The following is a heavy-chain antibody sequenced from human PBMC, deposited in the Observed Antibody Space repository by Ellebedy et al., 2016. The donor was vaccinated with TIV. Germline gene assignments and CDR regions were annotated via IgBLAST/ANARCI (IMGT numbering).Heavy chain of an antibody. J-gene: IGHJ4*02. V-gene: IGHV3-30*03. Sequence: GESLKISXAASGFTFSSYGMHWVRQAPGKGLEWVAVISYDGSNKYYADSVKGRFTISRDNSKNTLYLQMNSLRAEDTAVYYCARGGVEMATPPHLRWGQGTLVTVSS. D-gene: IGHD5-24*01. CDR2: ISYDGSNK. CDR1: GFTFSSYG. CDR3: ARGGVEMATPPHLR.